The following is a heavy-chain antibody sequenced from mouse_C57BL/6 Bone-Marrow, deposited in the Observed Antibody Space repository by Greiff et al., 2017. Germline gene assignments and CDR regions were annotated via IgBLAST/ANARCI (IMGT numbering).Heavy chain of an antibody. CDR2: IRSKSNNYAT. D-gene: IGHD2-3*01. J-gene: IGHJ4*01. CDR1: GFSFNTYA. CDR3: VRTLYDGYWGYAMDY. V-gene: IGHV10-1*01. Sequence: EVQVVESGGGLVQPKGSLKLSCAASGFSFNTYAMNWVRQAPGKGLEWVARIRSKSNNYATYYADSVKDRFTISRDDSESMLYLQMNNLKTEDTAMYYCVRTLYDGYWGYAMDYWGQGTSVTVSS.